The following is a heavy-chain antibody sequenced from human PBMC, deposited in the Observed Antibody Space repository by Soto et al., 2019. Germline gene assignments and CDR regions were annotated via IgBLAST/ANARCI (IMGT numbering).Heavy chain of an antibody. V-gene: IGHV1-69*08. D-gene: IGHD2-15*01. J-gene: IGHJ6*02. CDR3: ARDNCSGGSCQSYYYGMDV. CDR2: IIPILGIA. Sequence: QVQLVQSGAEVKKPGSSVKVSCKASGGTFSSYTISWVRQAPGQGLEGMGRIIPILGIANYAQKFQGRVTITADKSTSTAYMELSSLRSEDTAVYYCARDNCSGGSCQSYYYGMDVWGQGTTVTVSS. CDR1: GGTFSSYT.